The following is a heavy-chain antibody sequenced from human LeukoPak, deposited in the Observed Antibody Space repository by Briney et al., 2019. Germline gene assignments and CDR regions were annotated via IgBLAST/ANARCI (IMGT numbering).Heavy chain of an antibody. J-gene: IGHJ4*02. V-gene: IGHV1-69*13. CDR2: IIPIFGTA. CDR3: ATDLMVRGVPYDY. Sequence: GASVKVSCKASGGTFSSYAISWVRQAPGQGLEWMGGIIPIFGTANYAQKFQGRVTITADESTSTAYMELSSLRSEDTAVYYCATDLMVRGVPYDYWGQGTLVTVSS. CDR1: GGTFSSYA. D-gene: IGHD3-10*01.